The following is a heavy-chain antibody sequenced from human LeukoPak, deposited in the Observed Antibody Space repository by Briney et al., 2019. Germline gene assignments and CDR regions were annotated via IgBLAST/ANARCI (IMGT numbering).Heavy chain of an antibody. CDR2: IIPIFGTA. CDR3: AGTYYYDSSGYYPLDY. D-gene: IGHD3-22*01. Sequence: SVKVSCKASGGTFSSYAISWVRQAPGQGLEWMGGIIPIFGTANYAQKFQGRVTITADESTSTAYMELSSLRSEDTAVYHCAGTYYYDSSGYYPLDYWGQGTLVTVSS. CDR1: GGTFSSYA. J-gene: IGHJ4*02. V-gene: IGHV1-69*13.